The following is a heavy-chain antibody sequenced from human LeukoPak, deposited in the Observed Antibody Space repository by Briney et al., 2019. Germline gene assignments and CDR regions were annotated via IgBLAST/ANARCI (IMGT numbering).Heavy chain of an antibody. J-gene: IGHJ5*02. Sequence: GGSLRLSCAASGLTVSSNYMTWVRQAPGKGLEWVSIIHTNGNTYYADSVEGRFTISRDNSKNTLYLQMNSLRTEDTAVYCCASSRTAASSNWFDPWGQGTLVTVSS. D-gene: IGHD6-13*01. CDR2: IHTNGNT. CDR1: GLTVSSNY. V-gene: IGHV3-53*01. CDR3: ASSRTAASSNWFDP.